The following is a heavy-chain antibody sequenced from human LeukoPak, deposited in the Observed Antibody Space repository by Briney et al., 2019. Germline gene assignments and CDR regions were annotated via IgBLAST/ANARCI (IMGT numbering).Heavy chain of an antibody. V-gene: IGHV1-46*01. CDR3: ARGALWFGVISGENWFDP. D-gene: IGHD3-10*01. Sequence: GASAKVSCKASGYTFTSYYMHWVRQAPGQGLGWMGIINPSGGSTSYAQKFQGRVTMTRDTSTSTVYMELSSLRSEDTAVYYCARGALWFGVISGENWFDPWGQGTLVTVSS. J-gene: IGHJ5*02. CDR2: INPSGGST. CDR1: GYTFTSYY.